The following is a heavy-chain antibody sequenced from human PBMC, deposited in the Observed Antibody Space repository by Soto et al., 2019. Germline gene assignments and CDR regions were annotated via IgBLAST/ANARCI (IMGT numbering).Heavy chain of an antibody. J-gene: IGHJ3*02. Sequence: GGSLRLSCAASGFIFITYAMNWVRQAPGKGLEWISAISSTSDSAYYAESVRGRFTISRDNSINALYLHMRSLRPEDTAVYYCAHPRGYGVFDAVDIWGQGTMVTVSS. V-gene: IGHV3-23*01. CDR2: ISSTSDSA. CDR3: AHPRGYGVFDAVDI. D-gene: IGHD4-17*01. CDR1: GFIFITYA.